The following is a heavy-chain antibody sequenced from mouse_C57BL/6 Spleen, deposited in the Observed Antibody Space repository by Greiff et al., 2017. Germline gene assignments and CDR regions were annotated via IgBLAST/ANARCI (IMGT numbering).Heavy chain of an antibody. D-gene: IGHD2-5*01. CDR2: IRNKANYHAT. Sequence: EVMLVESGGGLVQPGGSLKLSCAASGFTFSDAWMDWVRQSPEKGLEWVAEIRNKANYHATFYAESVNGRFTISRGDSKSGVYLQMNSLRAEDTGICYCTRCSNFDLFDYWGQGTLGTVS. CDR1: GFTFSDAW. CDR3: TRCSNFDLFDY. J-gene: IGHJ3*01. V-gene: IGHV6-6*01.